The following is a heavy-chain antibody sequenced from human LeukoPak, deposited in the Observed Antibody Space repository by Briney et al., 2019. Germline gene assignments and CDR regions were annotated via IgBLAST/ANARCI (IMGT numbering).Heavy chain of an antibody. Sequence: GGSLRLSCAASGFTFSSYEMNWVRQAPGKGLEWVSYISGSGTTINYADSVKGRVTISRDNATNPLYLQMSSLRAEDTAVYYCARDHGANWGQRALVTVSS. CDR1: GFTFSSYE. CDR2: ISGSGTTI. D-gene: IGHD3-10*01. V-gene: IGHV3-48*03. J-gene: IGHJ4*02. CDR3: ARDHGAN.